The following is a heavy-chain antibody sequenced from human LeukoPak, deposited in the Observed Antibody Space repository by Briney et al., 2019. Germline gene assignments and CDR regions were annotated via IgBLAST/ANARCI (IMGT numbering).Heavy chain of an antibody. V-gene: IGHV3-23*01. CDR3: AKDHGNYVGAVRFDP. J-gene: IGHJ5*02. CDR1: GFTFSSYA. Sequence: GGSLRLSCAGSGFTFSSYAMSWVRQAPGKGLEWVSAISGSGGSTYYADSVKGSFTISRDNSKNTLYLQMNSLRVEDTAVYYCAKDHGNYVGAVRFDPWGQGTLVTVSS. D-gene: IGHD1-26*01. CDR2: ISGSGGST.